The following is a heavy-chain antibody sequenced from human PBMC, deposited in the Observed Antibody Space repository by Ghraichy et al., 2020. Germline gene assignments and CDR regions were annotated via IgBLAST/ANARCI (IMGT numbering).Heavy chain of an antibody. Sequence: GGSLRLSCAASGFIFSDYYMSWIRQAPGKGLEWVSYISSSGGTIYYEDSVKGRFTISRDNAKNSLYLQMNSLRAEDTAVYYCARGTGGGFGVVLLAFHIWGQGTMVTVSS. V-gene: IGHV3-11*01. CDR2: ISSSGGTI. CDR1: GFIFSDYY. CDR3: ARGTGGGFGVVLLAFHI. J-gene: IGHJ3*02. D-gene: IGHD3-3*01.